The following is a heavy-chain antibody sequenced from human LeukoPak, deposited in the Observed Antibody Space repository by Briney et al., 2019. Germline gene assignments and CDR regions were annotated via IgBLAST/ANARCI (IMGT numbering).Heavy chain of an antibody. J-gene: IGHJ4*02. V-gene: IGHV5-51*03. Sequence: KPGESLQISCKGSGYSFSSYWIGWVRQLPGKGLEWMGIIYPGDSDTRYSPSFQGQVTISADKSISTAYLQWSGLKASDTAMYYCARRGWTAAAASYYFDYWGQGTLVTVSS. CDR1: GYSFSSYW. CDR2: IYPGDSDT. D-gene: IGHD6-13*01. CDR3: ARRGWTAAAASYYFDY.